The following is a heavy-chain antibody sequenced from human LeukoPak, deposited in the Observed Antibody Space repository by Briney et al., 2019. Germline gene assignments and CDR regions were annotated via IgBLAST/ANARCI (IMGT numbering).Heavy chain of an antibody. D-gene: IGHD6-19*01. CDR2: IYYSGST. Sequence: KPSETLSLTCTVSGGSISSYYWSWIRQPPGKGLEWIGYIYYSGSTNYNPSLKSRVTISVDTSKNQFSLKLSSVTAADTAVYYCATPAVAGTGAHAFDIWGQGTMVTVSS. CDR3: ATPAVAGTGAHAFDI. V-gene: IGHV4-59*08. J-gene: IGHJ3*02. CDR1: GGSISSYY.